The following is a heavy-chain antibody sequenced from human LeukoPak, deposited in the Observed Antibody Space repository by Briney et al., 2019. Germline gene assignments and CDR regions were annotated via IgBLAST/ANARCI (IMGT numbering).Heavy chain of an antibody. CDR2: ISYDGSNK. Sequence: GGSLRLSCAASGFTFSSYGMHWVRQAPGKGLEWVAVISYDGSNKYYADSVKGRFTISRDNSKNSLYLQMNSLRAEDTALYYCAKDLGFGELLNGFDYWGQGTLVTVSS. D-gene: IGHD3-10*01. CDR1: GFTFSSYG. V-gene: IGHV3-30*18. CDR3: AKDLGFGELLNGFDY. J-gene: IGHJ4*02.